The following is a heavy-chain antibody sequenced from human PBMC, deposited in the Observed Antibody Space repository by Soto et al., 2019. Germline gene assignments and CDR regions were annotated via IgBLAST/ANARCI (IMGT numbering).Heavy chain of an antibody. D-gene: IGHD3-10*01. CDR3: ARLVYDTRLNYMYFDF. Sequence: PSETLSLTCAVSGVSLTSGNWWTWVRQSPKRGLEYSGEIFHDGTASYCPSFERRVAMSVDTSRNQFSLKLTSVTAADTAVYFCARLVYDTRLNYMYFDFWGPGTLVTVSS. CDR1: GVSLTSGNW. V-gene: IGHV4-4*02. J-gene: IGHJ4*02. CDR2: IFHDGTA.